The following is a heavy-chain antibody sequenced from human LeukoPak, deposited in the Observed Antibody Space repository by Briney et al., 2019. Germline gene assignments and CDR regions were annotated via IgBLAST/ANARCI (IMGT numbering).Heavy chain of an antibody. J-gene: IGHJ4*02. Sequence: GRSLRLSCAASGFTFSSYGMHWVRQAPGKGLEWVAVISYDGSNKYYADSVKGRFTISRDNSKNTLYLQMNSLRAEDTAVYYCARDVDTAMATDEGYFDYWGQGTLVTVSS. CDR3: ARDVDTAMATDEGYFDY. D-gene: IGHD5-18*01. CDR2: ISYDGSNK. V-gene: IGHV3-30*03. CDR1: GFTFSSYG.